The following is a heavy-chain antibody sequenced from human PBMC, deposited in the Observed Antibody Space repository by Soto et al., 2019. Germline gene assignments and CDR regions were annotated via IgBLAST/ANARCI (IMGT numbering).Heavy chain of an antibody. CDR1: TFIFSTYW. J-gene: IGHJ4*02. V-gene: IGHV3-7*01. CDR3: VGDGNNWNDFDY. Sequence: EVQLVESGGGLVQPGGSLRLSCAAPTFIFSTYWMTWVRQAPGKGLEWVANIKRDGSERHYADSVKGRFTISRDNAKNSLYLQMNSLRVEDTAVYDCVGDGNNWNDFDYWGQGTLVTVSS. CDR2: IKRDGSER. D-gene: IGHD1-20*01.